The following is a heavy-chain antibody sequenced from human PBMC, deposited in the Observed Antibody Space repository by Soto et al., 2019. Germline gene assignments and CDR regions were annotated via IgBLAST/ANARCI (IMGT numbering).Heavy chain of an antibody. D-gene: IGHD3-10*01. CDR1: RDRITSYA. CDR2: INAGNGNT. V-gene: IGHV1-3*01. CDR3: ARDPGYSFGSGSYYNRPFAF. J-gene: IGHJ4*01. Sequence: SVEIACKTCRDRITSYAVPLARQATGQRLEWMGWINAGNGNTKYSQKFQGRVTITRDTSASTAYMELSSLRSEDTAVYYCARDPGYSFGSGSYYNRPFAFWGHGTLVTVSS.